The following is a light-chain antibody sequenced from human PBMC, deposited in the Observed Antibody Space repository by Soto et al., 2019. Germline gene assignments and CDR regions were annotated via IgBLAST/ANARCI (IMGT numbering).Light chain of an antibody. V-gene: IGKV1-13*02. CDR3: QQFSAYPLT. CDR2: ETS. CDR1: QGINTG. J-gene: IGKJ4*01. Sequence: ASQLNQSLSSLSASVGDRVTITCRASQGINTGVAWYQQKPVKSPKLLIYETSNLASGVSLRFSGTGYGTQFSLTIGGLQPEDFATYHCQQFSAYPLTFGGGTKVDIK.